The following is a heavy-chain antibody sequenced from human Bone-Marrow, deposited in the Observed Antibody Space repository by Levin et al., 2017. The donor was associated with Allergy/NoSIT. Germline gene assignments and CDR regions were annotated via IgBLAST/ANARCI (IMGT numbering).Heavy chain of an antibody. J-gene: IGHJ4*02. CDR2: IIRVFGSP. V-gene: IGHV1-69*13. CDR3: ARDRTEYYEDSNGYSSFDL. CDR1: GGTSISHT. D-gene: IGHD3-22*01. Sequence: ASVKVSCKASGGTSISHTINWVRQAPGQGLEWMGGIIRVFGSPNYAQKFQGRVTITADESTGTVYMELRSLRSEDTAVYYCARDRTEYYEDSNGYSSFDLWGQGSLVTVSS.